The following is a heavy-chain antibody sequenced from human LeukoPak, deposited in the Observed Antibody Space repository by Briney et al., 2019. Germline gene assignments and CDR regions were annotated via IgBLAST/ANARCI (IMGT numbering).Heavy chain of an antibody. CDR3: ATLGFCTSGSCYDYYAMGV. CDR2: IYCSGSTNYNT. D-gene: IGHD2-15*01. CDR1: GGSISSYY. J-gene: IGHJ6*02. V-gene: IGHV4-59*01. Sequence: SETLSLTCTVSGGSISSYYWNWIRQPPGKGLEWIGYIYCSGSTNYNTNYNPSLKSRVTISLDTSKNQFSLKVTSVTAADTAVYYCATLGFCTSGSCYDYYAMGVWGQGTTVTVSS.